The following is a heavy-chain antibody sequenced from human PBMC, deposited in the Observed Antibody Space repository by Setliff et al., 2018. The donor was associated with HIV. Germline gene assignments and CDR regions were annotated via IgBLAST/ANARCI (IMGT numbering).Heavy chain of an antibody. Sequence: SGGSLRLSCAASGFTFSSYSMNWVRQAPGKGLEWISYISGTTNTIYYADSVKGRFTISRDNSKNSLYLQMSSLRDEDTAVYYCARDFRIIVPDVFDIWGRGTMVTVSS. CDR2: ISGTTNTI. J-gene: IGHJ3*02. CDR1: GFTFSSYS. CDR3: ARDFRIIVPDVFDI. D-gene: IGHD2-15*01. V-gene: IGHV3-48*02.